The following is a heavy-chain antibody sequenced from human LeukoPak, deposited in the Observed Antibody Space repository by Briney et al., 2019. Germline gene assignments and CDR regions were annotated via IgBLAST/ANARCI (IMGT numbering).Heavy chain of an antibody. CDR2: INADGVDT. CDR1: AFAFSSYA. V-gene: IGHV3-23*01. CDR3: AKDFDYGDYL. D-gene: IGHD4-17*01. J-gene: IGHJ4*02. Sequence: GVSLRLSCAASAFAFSSYAMTWVRQGPGKGLEWVSGINADGVDTNSADSVKGRFTISRDNSKNTLFLEMINLTAADTAIYYRAKDFDYGDYLWGPGTLVTVSS.